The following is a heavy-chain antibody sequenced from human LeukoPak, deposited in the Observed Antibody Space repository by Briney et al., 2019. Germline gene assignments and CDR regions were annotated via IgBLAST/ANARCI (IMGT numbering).Heavy chain of an antibody. J-gene: IGHJ4*02. D-gene: IGHD6-19*01. CDR3: AKEDSSGWIHY. CDR1: GFTFSTYT. Sequence: QPGASLRLSCAASGFTFSTYTMSWVRQAPGKGLEWVSAIGGRGENTYYADSVKGRFTISRDNSKNTQYLQVNSLRVEDTAMYYCAKEDSSGWIHYWGQGTLVTVSS. V-gene: IGHV3-23*01. CDR2: IGGRGENT.